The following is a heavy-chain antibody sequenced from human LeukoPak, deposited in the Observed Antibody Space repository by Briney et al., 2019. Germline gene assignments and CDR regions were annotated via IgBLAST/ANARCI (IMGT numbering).Heavy chain of an antibody. D-gene: IGHD1-26*01. J-gene: IGHJ5*02. CDR3: AREVHPVGPTYASLNWFDP. V-gene: IGHV4-38-2*02. Sequence: PSETLSLTCTVSGYSTSSGYYWGWIRQPPGKGLEWIGSIYHSGSTYYNPSLKSRVTISVDTSKNQFSLKLSSVTAADTAVYYCAREVHPVGPTYASLNWFDPWGQGTLVTVSS. CDR2: IYHSGST. CDR1: GYSTSSGYY.